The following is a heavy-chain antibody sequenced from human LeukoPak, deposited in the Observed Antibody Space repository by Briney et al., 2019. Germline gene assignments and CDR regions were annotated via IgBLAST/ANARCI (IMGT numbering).Heavy chain of an antibody. CDR2: IYHSGST. J-gene: IGHJ4*02. V-gene: IGHV4-38-2*01. D-gene: IGHD6-13*01. Sequence: SETLCLTCAVSGYSISSGYYWGWIRQPPGKGLEWIGSIYHSGSTYYNPSLKSRVTISVDTSKNQFSLKLSSVTAADTVIYYCARRKVAAEIDYWGQGTLVTVSS. CDR1: GYSISSGYY. CDR3: ARRKVAAEIDY.